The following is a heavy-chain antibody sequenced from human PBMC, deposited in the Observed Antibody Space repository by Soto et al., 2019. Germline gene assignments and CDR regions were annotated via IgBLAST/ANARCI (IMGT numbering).Heavy chain of an antibody. CDR2: ISGSGGST. J-gene: IGHJ5*02. CDR3: XXXXXXXXXXXXXPLSXKHNWFDP. Sequence: EVQLLESGGGLVQPGGSLRLSCAASGFTFSSYAMSWVRQAPGKGLEWVSAISGSGGSTYYADSVKGRFTISRDNSKNTXYLQXNSLXXXXTXXXXXXXXXXXXXXXXXXPLSXKHNWFDPXXQGXXVTVSS. V-gene: IGHV3-23*01. CDR1: GFTFSSYA.